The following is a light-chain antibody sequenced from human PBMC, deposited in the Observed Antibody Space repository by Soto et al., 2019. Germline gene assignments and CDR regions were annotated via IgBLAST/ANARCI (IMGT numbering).Light chain of an antibody. J-gene: IGKJ1*01. CDR3: QQYSKYPWT. CDR2: KAS. V-gene: IGKV1-5*03. CDR1: QSIDRW. Sequence: DIQVTQSPSTLSASVGDRVTISCRASQSIDRWLAWYQQKPGKAPKLLMYKASILQSGIPSRFSGSGSGTEFTLTISSLHPDDVASYYCQQYSKYPWTFGQGTKVEI.